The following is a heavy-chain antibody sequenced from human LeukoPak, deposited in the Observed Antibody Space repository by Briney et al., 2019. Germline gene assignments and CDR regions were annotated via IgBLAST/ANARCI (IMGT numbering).Heavy chain of an antibody. Sequence: SETLSLTCTVSGGSISSFYWSWFYWSWIRQPPGKGLEWIGYIYFSGSTNYNPSLKSRVTISVDTSKNQFSLKLSSVTAADTAVYYCAREPQYYGSGSRRGYAFDIWGQGTMVTVSS. CDR1: GGSISS. V-gene: IGHV4-61*08. CDR2: IYFSGST. D-gene: IGHD3-10*01. J-gene: IGHJ3*02. CDR3: AREPQYYGSGSRRGYAFDI.